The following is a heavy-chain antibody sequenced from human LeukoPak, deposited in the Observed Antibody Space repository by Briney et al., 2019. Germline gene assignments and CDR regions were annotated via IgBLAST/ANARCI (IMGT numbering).Heavy chain of an antibody. Sequence: SETLSLTCAVYGGSFSGYYWSWIRQPPGKGLEWIGEINHSGSTNYNPSLKSRVTISVDASKNQFSLKLSSVTAADTAVYYCASRMIRVGFDPWGQGTLVTVSS. V-gene: IGHV4-34*01. CDR2: INHSGST. CDR3: ASRMIRVGFDP. CDR1: GGSFSGYY. J-gene: IGHJ5*02. D-gene: IGHD3-16*01.